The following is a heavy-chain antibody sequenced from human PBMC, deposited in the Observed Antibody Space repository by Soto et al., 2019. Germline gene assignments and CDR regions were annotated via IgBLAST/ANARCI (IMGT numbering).Heavy chain of an antibody. CDR3: ARDGHGMDV. CDR2: IFFTGSA. J-gene: IGHJ6*02. CDR1: GGSVSTGSYD. Sequence: SETLSLTCTVSGGSVSTGSYDWSWIRQPPGKGLEWIGKIFFTGSAHYNPSLRNRVTMSVDTSRDQFSLTLTSVTAADTAVYYCARDGHGMDVWGQGTTVTVSS. V-gene: IGHV4-61*01.